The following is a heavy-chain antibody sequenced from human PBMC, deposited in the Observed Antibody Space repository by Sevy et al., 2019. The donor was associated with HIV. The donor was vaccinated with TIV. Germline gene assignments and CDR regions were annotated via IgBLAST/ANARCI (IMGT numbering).Heavy chain of an antibody. V-gene: IGHV4-39*01. Sequence: SETLSLTCTVSGGSISSSNYYWGWIRQPPGKGVVGIGTIYYSGSAYYTSSLKSRVTIFIDTSNNQFSLRLSSVTAADTAVYYCARRAYYGYSDSWGQGTLVTVSS. J-gene: IGHJ4*02. CDR3: ARRAYYGYSDS. D-gene: IGHD2-21*01. CDR1: GGSISSSNYY. CDR2: IYYSGSA.